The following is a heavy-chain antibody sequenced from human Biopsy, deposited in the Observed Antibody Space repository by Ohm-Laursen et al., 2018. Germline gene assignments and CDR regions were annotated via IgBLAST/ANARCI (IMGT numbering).Heavy chain of an antibody. D-gene: IGHD2-2*01. V-gene: IGHV1-69*13. CDR1: GYTFTSYA. CDR3: ARRYCSSTSCSPPFYSWFDP. J-gene: IGHJ5*02. Sequence: VASVKVSCKTSGYTFTSYAISWVRQAPGQGPEWMGGIIPIFETIDYAPKFQDRVTITADESTRTAYMELSSLKSEDTAVYYCARRYCSSTSCSPPFYSWFDPWGQGTLVTVSS. CDR2: IIPIFETI.